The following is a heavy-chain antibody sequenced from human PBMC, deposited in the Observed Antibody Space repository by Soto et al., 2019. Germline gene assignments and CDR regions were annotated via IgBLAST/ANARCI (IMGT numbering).Heavy chain of an antibody. CDR2: ISWDGGST. V-gene: IGHV3-43*01. D-gene: IGHD3-9*01. J-gene: IGHJ4*02. Sequence: GGSLRLSCAASGFTFDDYTMHWVRQAPGKGLEWVSLISWDGGSTYYADSVKGRFTISRDNSKNSLYLQMNSLGTEDTALYYCAKGRATLTGYYFDYWGQGTLVTVSS. CDR3: AKGRATLTGYYFDY. CDR1: GFTFDDYT.